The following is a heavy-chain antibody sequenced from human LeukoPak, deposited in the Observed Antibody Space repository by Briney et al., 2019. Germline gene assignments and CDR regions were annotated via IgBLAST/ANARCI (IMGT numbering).Heavy chain of an antibody. J-gene: IGHJ4*02. CDR2: IRSSSSYI. Sequence: TGGSLRLSCAASGFTFSSYSMNWVRQAPGKGLEWVSSIRSSSSYIYYADSVKGRFTISRDNAKNSLYLQMNSLRAEDTAVYYCARDTTSRDYYGSGSYQDYFDYWGQGTLVTVSS. CDR3: ARDTTSRDYYGSGSYQDYFDY. CDR1: GFTFSSYS. V-gene: IGHV3-21*01. D-gene: IGHD3-10*01.